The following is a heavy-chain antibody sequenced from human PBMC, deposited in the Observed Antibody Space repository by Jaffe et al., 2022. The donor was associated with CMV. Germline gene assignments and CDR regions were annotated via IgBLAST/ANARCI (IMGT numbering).Heavy chain of an antibody. D-gene: IGHD1-26*01. J-gene: IGHJ4*02. CDR2: IYSGGYT. Sequence: EVQLVESGGGLVQPGGSLRLSCAASGFTVSDNYMSWVRQAPGRGLEWVSVIYSGGYTYYADSVKGRFTLFRDNSKNTLYLQMNSLTFEDTAMYYCARDRGGSYGSDYWGQGTLVTVSS. CDR1: GFTVSDNY. CDR3: ARDRGGSYGSDY. V-gene: IGHV3-66*01.